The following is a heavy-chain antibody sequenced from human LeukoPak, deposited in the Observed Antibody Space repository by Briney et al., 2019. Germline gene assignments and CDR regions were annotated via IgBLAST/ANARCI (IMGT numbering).Heavy chain of an antibody. V-gene: IGHV4-59*08. CDR3: ARHVKPPRIAARLGAFDI. CDR2: IYDSRNT. Sequence: SETLSLTCTVSGDSISSYYWSWIRQPPGKGLEWIGYIYDSRNTNYNPSLKSRVTISVDTSKNQFSLKLSSVTAADTAVYYCARHVKPPRIAARLGAFDIWGQGTMVTVSS. CDR1: GDSISSYY. J-gene: IGHJ3*02. D-gene: IGHD6-6*01.